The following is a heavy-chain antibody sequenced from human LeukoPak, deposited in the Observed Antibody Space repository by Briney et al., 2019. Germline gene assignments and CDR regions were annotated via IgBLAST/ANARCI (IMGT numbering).Heavy chain of an antibody. CDR1: GFTFSSYS. J-gene: IGHJ4*02. D-gene: IGHD3-10*01. V-gene: IGHV3-21*04. CDR3: ARPLTWTNYKDY. Sequence: GGSLRLSCAASGFTFSSYSMNWVRQAPGKGLEWVSSISSSSSYIYYAGSVKGRFTISRDNSNNTLYLQMNSLRAEDTAVYYCARPLTWTNYKDYWGQGTLVTVSS. CDR2: ISSSSSYI.